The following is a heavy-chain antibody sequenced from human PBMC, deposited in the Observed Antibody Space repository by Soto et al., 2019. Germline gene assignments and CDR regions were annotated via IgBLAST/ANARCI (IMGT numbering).Heavy chain of an antibody. CDR1: GGSMSRYY. CDR2: IHYTGST. CDR3: ARDLTISSTDGPLDP. J-gene: IGHJ5*02. Sequence: SETLSLTCTVSGGSMSRYYWTWIRQPPGKGLEWIGNIHYTGSTNYNPSLKSRVTILLGTSTSQFSLKVSSVTAADTAVYYCARDLTISSTDGPLDPWGHGTLVTVSS. D-gene: IGHD1-1*01. V-gene: IGHV4-59*01.